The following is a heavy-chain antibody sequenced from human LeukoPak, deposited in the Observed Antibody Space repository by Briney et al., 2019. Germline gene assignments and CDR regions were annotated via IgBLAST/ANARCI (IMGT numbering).Heavy chain of an antibody. D-gene: IGHD3-10*01. J-gene: IGHJ4*01. CDR3: ARGRAGNYYNHNDY. V-gene: IGHV3-74*01. CDR2: ISGGGSIT. Sequence: GGPLRLSCAASGFTISGYGMHWVRQAPGKGLVWVSRISGGGSITAYADSVKGRFTISRDNAKNTLYLQMNSLRAEDTAVYYCARGRAGNYYNHNDYWGQGTLVTVSS. CDR1: GFTISGYG.